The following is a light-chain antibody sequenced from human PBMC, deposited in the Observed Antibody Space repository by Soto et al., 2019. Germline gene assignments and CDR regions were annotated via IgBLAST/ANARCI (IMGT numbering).Light chain of an antibody. CDR3: QQYNSYSGT. J-gene: IGKJ1*01. CDR1: QLISSW. CDR2: KAY. V-gene: IGKV1-5*03. Sequence: DIQMTQSPSTLSASVGDRFTITRLAIQLISSWLAWYQQKPGKAAKLLIYKAYSLESGVTSRFSGSGSGTEFTLTISSLQPDDFATYYCQQYNSYSGTFGQGTKVDI.